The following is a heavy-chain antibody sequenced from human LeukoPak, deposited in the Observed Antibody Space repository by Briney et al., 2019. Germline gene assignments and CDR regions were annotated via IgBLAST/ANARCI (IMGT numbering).Heavy chain of an antibody. J-gene: IGHJ4*02. CDR1: GGSISSSSYY. CDR2: IYYSGST. V-gene: IGHV4-39*01. CDR3: ARIVGASDY. D-gene: IGHD1-26*01. Sequence: SETLSLTCTVSGGSISSSSYYWGWIRQPPGKGLEWIGSIYYSGSTFYNPSLKSRVTISVDTSKNQFSLKLSSVTAADTAVYYCARIVGASDYWGQGTLVTVSS.